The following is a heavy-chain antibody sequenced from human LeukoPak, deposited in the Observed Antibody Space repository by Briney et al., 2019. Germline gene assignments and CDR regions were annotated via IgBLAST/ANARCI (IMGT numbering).Heavy chain of an antibody. CDR2: ISGSGGST. D-gene: IGHD5-18*01. CDR1: GFTFSSYA. Sequence: GGSLRLSCAASGFTFSSYAMSWVRQAPGKGLEWVSAISGSGGSTYYADSVKGRFTISRDNSKNTLYLQMNSLRAEDTAVYYCATRYSYGPDRSDYWGQGTLVTVSS. CDR3: ATRYSYGPDRSDY. J-gene: IGHJ4*02. V-gene: IGHV3-23*01.